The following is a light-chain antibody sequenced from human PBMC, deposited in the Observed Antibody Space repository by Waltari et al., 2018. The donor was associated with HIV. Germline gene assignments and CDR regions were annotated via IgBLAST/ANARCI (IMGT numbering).Light chain of an antibody. Sequence: EIVLTQSPATLSLSPGDSATLSCRASQSVGGYLAWYQQKSGQAPRLLIYDASNRATGIPARFSGSGSGTDFTLTISSLEPEDFAVYYCQRSSWPITFGQGTRLEIK. CDR1: QSVGGY. J-gene: IGKJ5*01. CDR2: DAS. CDR3: QRSSWPIT. V-gene: IGKV3-11*01.